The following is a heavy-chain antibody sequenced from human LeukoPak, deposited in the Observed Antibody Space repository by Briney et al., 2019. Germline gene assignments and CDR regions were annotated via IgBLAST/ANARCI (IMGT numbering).Heavy chain of an antibody. V-gene: IGHV3-64*01. Sequence: GGSLRLSCAASGFTFSSYAMHWVRQAPGKGLEYVSAISSNGGSTYYANSVKGRFTISRDNSKNTLYLQMGSLRAEDMAVYYCARGSRGIAAYWGQGTLVTVSS. CDR3: ARGSRGIAAY. CDR2: ISSNGGST. J-gene: IGHJ4*02. D-gene: IGHD6-13*01. CDR1: GFTFSSYA.